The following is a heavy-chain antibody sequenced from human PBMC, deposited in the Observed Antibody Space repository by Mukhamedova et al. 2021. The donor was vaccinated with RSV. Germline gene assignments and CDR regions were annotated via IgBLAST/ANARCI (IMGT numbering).Heavy chain of an antibody. D-gene: IGHD4-11*01. V-gene: IGHV4-30-2*01. CDR3: ARGANDYSNYRPDYYYMDV. Sequence: GKGLEWIGYIYHSGSTYYNPSLKSRVTISVDRSKNQFSLKLSSVTAADTAVYYCARGANDYSNYRPDYYYMDVWGQGTTVTGSS. J-gene: IGHJ6*03. CDR2: IYHSGST.